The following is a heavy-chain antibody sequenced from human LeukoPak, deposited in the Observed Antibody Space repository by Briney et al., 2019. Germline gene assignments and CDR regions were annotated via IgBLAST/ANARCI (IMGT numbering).Heavy chain of an antibody. Sequence: SETLSLTCAVSGGSISSYYWSWIRQPPGKGLEWIGYIYYSGSTDYNPSLKSRVTISVDTSKNQFSLKVSSVTAADTAVYYCARGRGSSGWLEYWGQGTLVTVP. CDR3: ARGRGSSGWLEY. CDR2: IYYSGST. CDR1: GGSISSYY. D-gene: IGHD6-19*01. J-gene: IGHJ4*02. V-gene: IGHV4-59*01.